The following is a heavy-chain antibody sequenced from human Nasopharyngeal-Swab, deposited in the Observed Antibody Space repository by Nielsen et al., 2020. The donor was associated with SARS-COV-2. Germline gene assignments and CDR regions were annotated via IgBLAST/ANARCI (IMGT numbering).Heavy chain of an antibody. CDR2: ISSSGSTI. CDR3: ASLAVVIPVPADY. D-gene: IGHD4-23*01. J-gene: IGHJ4*02. V-gene: IGHV3-11*04. CDR1: GFTFSDYY. Sequence: GESLKISCAASGFTFSDYYMSWIRQAPGKGPEWVSYISSSGSTIYYADSVKGRFTISRDNAKNSLYLQMNSLRAEDTAVYYCASLAVVIPVPADYWGQGTLVTVSS.